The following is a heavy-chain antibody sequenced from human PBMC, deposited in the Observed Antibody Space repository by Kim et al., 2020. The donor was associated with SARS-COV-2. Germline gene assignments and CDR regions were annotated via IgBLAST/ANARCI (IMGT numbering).Heavy chain of an antibody. D-gene: IGHD3-9*01. J-gene: IGHJ4*02. Sequence: RFTISRDNSKNTLDLQMNSLRAEDTAVYYCARVAKRYDILTGYIPAMGDYWGQGTLVTVSS. V-gene: IGHV3-53*01. CDR3: ARVAKRYDILTGYIPAMGDY.